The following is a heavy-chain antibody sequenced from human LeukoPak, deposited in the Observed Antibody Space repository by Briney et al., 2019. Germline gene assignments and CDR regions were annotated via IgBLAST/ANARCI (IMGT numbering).Heavy chain of an antibody. CDR3: ARETWRYCSSTSCYGPYYYYYYMDV. V-gene: IGHV1-69*05. CDR2: IIPIFGTA. Sequence: SVKVSCKASGGTFSSYAISWVRQAPGQGLEWMGGIIPIFGTANYAQKFQGRVTITTDESTSTAYMEVSSLRSEDTAVYYCARETWRYCSSTSCYGPYYYYYYMDVWGKGTTVTVSS. D-gene: IGHD2-2*01. CDR1: GGTFSSYA. J-gene: IGHJ6*03.